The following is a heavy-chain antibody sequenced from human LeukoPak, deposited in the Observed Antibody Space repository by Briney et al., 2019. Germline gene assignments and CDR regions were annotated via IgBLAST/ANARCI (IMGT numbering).Heavy chain of an antibody. D-gene: IGHD3-22*01. CDR1: GFTFSSYA. V-gene: IGHV3-33*01. Sequence: GGSLRLSCAASGFTFSSYAMNWVRQAPGKGLEWVAIIWYDGSKTYYADSVKGRVTISRDNSKNTLFLQMDGLRAEDTAVYYCARGAWDSRGYFFFDYWGQGTVVTVSS. CDR3: ARGAWDSRGYFFFDY. CDR2: IWYDGSKT. J-gene: IGHJ4*02.